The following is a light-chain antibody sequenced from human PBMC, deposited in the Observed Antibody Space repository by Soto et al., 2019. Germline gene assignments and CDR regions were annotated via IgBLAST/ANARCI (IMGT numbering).Light chain of an antibody. J-gene: IGLJ3*02. CDR2: DTS. Sequence: QAVVTQEPSLTVSPGGTVTLTCGSSTGAVTSGHYPYWFQQKPGQAPRTLIYDTSNKHAWTPARFSGSLLGGKAALTLSGAQPEDEAEYYCLRSYSGARQVFGGGTKLTVL. CDR3: LRSYSGARQV. V-gene: IGLV7-46*01. CDR1: TGAVTSGHY.